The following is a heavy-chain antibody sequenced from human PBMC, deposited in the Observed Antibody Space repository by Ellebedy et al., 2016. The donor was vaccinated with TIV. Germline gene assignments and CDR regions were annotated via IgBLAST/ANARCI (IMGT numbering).Heavy chain of an antibody. CDR2: IKQDGSEK. D-gene: IGHD1-26*01. J-gene: IGHJ4*02. CDR1: GFTFSSYW. V-gene: IGHV3-7*01. CDR3: ASRGGSYYGDYFDY. Sequence: GESLKISCAASGFTFSSYWMSWVRQAPGKGLEWVANIKQDGSEKYYVDSVKGRFTISRDNAKNSVYLQMNSLRAEDTAVYYCASRGGSYYGDYFDYWGQGTLVTVSS.